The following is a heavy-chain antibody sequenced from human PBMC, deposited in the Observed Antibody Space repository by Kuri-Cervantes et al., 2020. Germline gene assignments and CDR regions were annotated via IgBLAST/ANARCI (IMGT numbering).Heavy chain of an antibody. V-gene: IGHV1-69*06. CDR2: IIPIFATA. CDR3: AREEYITIFGVVEMGVDY. Sequence: SVKVSCKASGGTFSSYAISWVRQAPGQGLEWMGGIIPIFATARYAQKFQGRVTITADKSTRTAYMELSSLRSEDTAVYYCAREEYITIFGVVEMGVDYWGQGALVTVSS. CDR1: GGTFSSYA. D-gene: IGHD3-3*01. J-gene: IGHJ4*02.